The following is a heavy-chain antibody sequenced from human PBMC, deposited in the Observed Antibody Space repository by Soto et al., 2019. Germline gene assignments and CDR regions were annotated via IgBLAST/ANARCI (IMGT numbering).Heavy chain of an antibody. CDR3: ARSRGGRIVVVDGDAFDI. D-gene: IGHD3-22*01. Sequence: SVKVSCKASGGTFSSYAISWVRQAPGQGLEWMGGIIPIFGTANYAQKFQGRVTITAGESTSTAYMDLSSLRSEYTAVYYCARSRGGRIVVVDGDAFDIWGQGTMVTVSS. J-gene: IGHJ3*02. CDR1: GGTFSSYA. V-gene: IGHV1-69*13. CDR2: IIPIFGTA.